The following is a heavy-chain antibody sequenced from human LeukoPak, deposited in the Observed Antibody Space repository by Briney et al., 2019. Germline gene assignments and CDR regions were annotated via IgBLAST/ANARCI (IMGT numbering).Heavy chain of an antibody. CDR2: IKQDGSEK. D-gene: IGHD3-22*01. Sequence: GGSLRLSCVASGFTFSSYWMSWVRQAPGKGLEWVANIKQDGSEKYYVDSVKARFTISRDNARNSLYLQMNSLRAEDTAVYYCARDSGSVSGRVVVTNRGYFDYWGQGTLVTASS. V-gene: IGHV3-7*03. CDR3: ARDSGSVSGRVVVTNRGYFDY. J-gene: IGHJ4*02. CDR1: GFTFSSYW.